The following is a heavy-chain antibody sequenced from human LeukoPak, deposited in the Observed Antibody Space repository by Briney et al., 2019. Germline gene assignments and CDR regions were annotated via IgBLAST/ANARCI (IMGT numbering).Heavy chain of an antibody. D-gene: IGHD1-1*01. V-gene: IGHV3-64D*09. CDR1: GFTFSAYA. J-gene: IGHJ4*02. Sequence: GGSLRLSCSASGFTFSAYAMYWVRQAPGKGLEYVSGISNNGGSSFYADSVKGRFTISRDNSKNTLYLQMSCLRAEDTAVYYCVKITSVTGGDCWGQGTRLTVSS. CDR3: VKITSVTGGDC. CDR2: ISNNGGSS.